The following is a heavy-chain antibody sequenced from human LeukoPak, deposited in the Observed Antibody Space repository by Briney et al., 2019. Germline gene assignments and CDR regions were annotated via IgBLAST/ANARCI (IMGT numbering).Heavy chain of an antibody. D-gene: IGHD3-16*01. J-gene: IGHJ4*02. Sequence: GGSLRLSCAASGFTFSRYWMTWIRQAPGKGLEWVANINPDGSDKYHVDSVKGRFTISRDNAKNSVFLQMNSLRAEDTAVYYCVRITYDDEVDYWGQGTLVTVSS. V-gene: IGHV3-7*01. CDR3: VRITYDDEVDY. CDR1: GFTFSRYW. CDR2: INPDGSDK.